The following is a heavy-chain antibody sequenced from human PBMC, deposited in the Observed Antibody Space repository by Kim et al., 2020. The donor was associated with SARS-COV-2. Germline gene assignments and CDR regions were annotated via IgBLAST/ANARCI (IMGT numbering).Heavy chain of an antibody. D-gene: IGHD1-1*01. CDR3: AKPSTKISVGTAFDY. Sequence: DTGKGRFTISRDNSKNTLYLQVNILTAEDAAIYCCAKPSTKISVGTAFDYWGQGTLVTVSS. J-gene: IGHJ4*02. V-gene: IGHV3-23*01.